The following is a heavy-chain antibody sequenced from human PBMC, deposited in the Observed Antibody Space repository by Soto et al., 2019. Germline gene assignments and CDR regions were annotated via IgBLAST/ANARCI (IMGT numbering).Heavy chain of an antibody. V-gene: IGHV1-3*01. D-gene: IGHD3-10*01. Sequence: ASVKVSCKASGYTCTSYAMHWVRQAPGQRLEWMGWINAGNGNTKYSQKFQGRVTITRDTSASTAYMELSSLRSEDTAVYYCASSEGTYYGSGSYPWFDPWGQGTLVTVSS. J-gene: IGHJ5*02. CDR1: GYTCTSYA. CDR3: ASSEGTYYGSGSYPWFDP. CDR2: INAGNGNT.